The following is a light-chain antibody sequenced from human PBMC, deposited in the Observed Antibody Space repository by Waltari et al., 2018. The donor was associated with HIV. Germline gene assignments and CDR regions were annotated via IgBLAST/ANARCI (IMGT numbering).Light chain of an antibody. CDR2: EIK. J-gene: IGLJ6*01. Sequence: QSALSQPASVAGSPGQSVTVPCSGPSLDVGLYLLTSWYQHHPGKGPKLLVHEIKKRPSGVSDRFSGSRSGNTAFLTISGLQPDDEASYFCCSYAGDAFLYVCGSGTTVTVL. CDR3: CSYAGDAFLYV. CDR1: SLDVGLYLL. V-gene: IGLV2-23*02.